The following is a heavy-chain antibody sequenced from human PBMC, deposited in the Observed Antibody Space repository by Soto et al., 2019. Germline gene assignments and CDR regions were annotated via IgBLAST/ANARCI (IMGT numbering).Heavy chain of an antibody. CDR3: AKRREPDYFDY. V-gene: IGHV3-23*01. CDR2: ISGSGGST. J-gene: IGHJ4*02. Sequence: GGSLRHYCAASGFTFSSYAMSGVRQAPGKGLEWVSAISGSGGSTYYADSVKGRFTISRDNSKNTLYLQMNSLRAEDTAVYYCAKRREPDYFDYWGQGTLVTVSS. CDR1: GFTFSSYA.